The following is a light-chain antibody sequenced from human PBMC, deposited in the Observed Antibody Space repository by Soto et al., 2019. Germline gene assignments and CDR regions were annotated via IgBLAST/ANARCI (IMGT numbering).Light chain of an antibody. CDR3: QQVFNTPVT. V-gene: IGKV1-39*01. J-gene: IGKJ5*01. CDR2: DAS. Sequence: IHMTQPPSSVSASVGDRVTIPCRASQSISSYLNWYQQKPGKAPKLLIYDASSLQSGVPSRFSGSGFGTDFTLTISSLQPQDFGTYYCQQVFNTPVTFGQGTRLEI. CDR1: QSISSY.